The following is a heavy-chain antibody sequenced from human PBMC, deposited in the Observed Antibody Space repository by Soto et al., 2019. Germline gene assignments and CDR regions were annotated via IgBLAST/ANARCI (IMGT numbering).Heavy chain of an antibody. Sequence: ESGGGLVQPGGSLRLSCAASGFSFSSYWMGWIRQAPGKGLEWVANIKHDGSEKYYVDSVKGRFTISRDNAKNSVYLQMNSLRAEDTAVYYCARVRDWGWFDPWGQGTLVTVSS. CDR1: GFSFSSYW. V-gene: IGHV3-7*01. CDR3: ARVRDWGWFDP. CDR2: IKHDGSEK. D-gene: IGHD2-21*02. J-gene: IGHJ5*02.